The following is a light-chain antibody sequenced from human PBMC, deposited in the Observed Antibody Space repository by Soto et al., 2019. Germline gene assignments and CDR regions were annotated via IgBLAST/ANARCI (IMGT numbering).Light chain of an antibody. Sequence: EIVLTQSPGTLSLARGERATLSCRASQSINNRYLAWYQQKPGQAPRLLIYGASSRATGIPDRFIGSGSGTDFPLTISRLETEDFAVYYCQQFGSSPGFTFGPGTKVDIK. CDR2: GAS. V-gene: IGKV3-20*01. J-gene: IGKJ3*01. CDR1: QSINNRY. CDR3: QQFGSSPGFT.